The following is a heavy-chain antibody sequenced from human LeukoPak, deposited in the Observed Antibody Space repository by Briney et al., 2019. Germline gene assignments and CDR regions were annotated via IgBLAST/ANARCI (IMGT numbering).Heavy chain of an antibody. V-gene: IGHV4-4*07. Sequence: SETLSLTCTVSGGSISSYYWSWIRQPAGKGLEWIGRIYTSGSTNYNPSLKSRVTMSVDTSKNQFSLKLSSVTAADTAVYYCARVIYPVEMVHAFDIWGQGTMVTVSS. J-gene: IGHJ3*02. D-gene: IGHD2-8*01. CDR3: ARVIYPVEMVHAFDI. CDR2: IYTSGST. CDR1: GGSISSYY.